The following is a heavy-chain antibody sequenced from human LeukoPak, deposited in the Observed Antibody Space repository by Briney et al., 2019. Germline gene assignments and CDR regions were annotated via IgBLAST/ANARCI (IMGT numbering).Heavy chain of an antibody. J-gene: IGHJ4*02. CDR3: ARDLWLGERGLFFFEY. CDR2: VSHDGSNK. D-gene: IGHD3-22*01. CDR1: GFTFTNYG. Sequence: GGSLRLSCAASGFTFTNYGMHWVRQAPGKGLEWLAVVSHDGSNKYYADSVEGRFLVSRDQSKNTLFLQMDNLRAEDTAVYYCARDLWLGERGLFFFEYWGQGALVTVAS. V-gene: IGHV3-30*12.